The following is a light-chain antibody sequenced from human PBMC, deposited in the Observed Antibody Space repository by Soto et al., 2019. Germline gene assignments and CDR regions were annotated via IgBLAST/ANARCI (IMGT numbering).Light chain of an antibody. Sequence: DIVMTQSPDSLAVSLGERATINCKSSQSVLYSSNNKNYLAWYQQKPGQPPKLLIYWASTRESGVPDRFSASGSGTDFTLTISSLQAEDVAVYYCQQYYSTPFPYTFGQGTKLEIK. CDR3: QQYYSTPFPYT. CDR1: QSVLYSSNNKNY. CDR2: WAS. J-gene: IGKJ2*01. V-gene: IGKV4-1*01.